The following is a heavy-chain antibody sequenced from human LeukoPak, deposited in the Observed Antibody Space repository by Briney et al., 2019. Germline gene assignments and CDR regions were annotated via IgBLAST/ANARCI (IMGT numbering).Heavy chain of an antibody. CDR1: GFTFSSYG. J-gene: IGHJ1*01. CDR2: ISYDGSNK. Sequence: GGSLRLSCAASGFTFSSYGMRWVRQAPGKGLEWVAVISYDGSNKYYADSVKGRFTISRDNSKNTLYLQMNSLRAEDTAVYYCAKGNIYYYDSSGYYPMDGSEYFQHWGQGTLVTVSS. CDR3: AKGNIYYYDSSGYYPMDGSEYFQH. D-gene: IGHD3-22*01. V-gene: IGHV3-30*18.